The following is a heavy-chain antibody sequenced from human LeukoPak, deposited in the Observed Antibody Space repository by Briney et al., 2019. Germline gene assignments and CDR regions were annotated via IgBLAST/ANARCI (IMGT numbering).Heavy chain of an antibody. CDR1: GFSFSAYA. J-gene: IGHJ4*02. CDR2: TTSTGSST. Sequence: PGGSLRLSCAASGFSFSAYAMSWVRQAPGKGLEWVSITTSTGSSTFYADSVKGRFTISRDNSKNTLFLQMNGLRAQDTALYYCAKAGHTVTTELDYWGQGTLVTVSS. V-gene: IGHV3-23*01. CDR3: AKAGHTVTTELDY. D-gene: IGHD4-17*01.